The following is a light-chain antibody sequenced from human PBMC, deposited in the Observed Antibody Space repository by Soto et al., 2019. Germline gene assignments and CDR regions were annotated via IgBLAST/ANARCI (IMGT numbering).Light chain of an antibody. CDR2: DVA. CDR1: SSDIGGYNF. Sequence: QSVLTQPASVSGSPGQSITISCTGTSSDIGGYNFVSWYQQHPGNAPILIIYDVASRPSGVSDRFSGYKSGNAASLTISGRQAEDEALYYGNSYTTSGAMGFGEGTKLTVL. CDR3: NSYTTSGAMG. V-gene: IGLV2-14*03. J-gene: IGLJ3*02.